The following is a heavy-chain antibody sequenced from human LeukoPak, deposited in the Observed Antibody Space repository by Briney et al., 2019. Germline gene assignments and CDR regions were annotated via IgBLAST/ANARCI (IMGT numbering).Heavy chain of an antibody. V-gene: IGHV1-8*01. J-gene: IGHJ4*02. CDR2: MNPNSGAT. CDR3: ASQPGIAVAGTVWAFDY. D-gene: IGHD6-19*01. Sequence: GASVKVSCKASGYTFTSYDINWLRQATGQGPEWMGWMNPNSGATGYAQKFQGRVTMTRSTSINTAYMELSSLRSEDTAVYYCASQPGIAVAGTVWAFDYWGQGTLVTVSS. CDR1: GYTFTSYD.